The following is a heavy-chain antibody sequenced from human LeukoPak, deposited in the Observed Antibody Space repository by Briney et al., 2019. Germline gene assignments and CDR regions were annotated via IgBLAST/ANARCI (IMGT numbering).Heavy chain of an antibody. V-gene: IGHV3-30-3*01. CDR2: ISHDESNK. J-gene: IGHJ3*02. Sequence: PGRSLRLSCAASGFTFSSCAMHWVRQAPGKGLEWVAVISHDESNKYYAASVKGRFTISRDNSENTVYLQMNSLRVEDTALYYCARQYGRSGWFLSNHDAFDIWGQGRMVTVSS. CDR1: GFTFSSCA. CDR3: ARQYGRSGWFLSNHDAFDI. D-gene: IGHD6-19*01.